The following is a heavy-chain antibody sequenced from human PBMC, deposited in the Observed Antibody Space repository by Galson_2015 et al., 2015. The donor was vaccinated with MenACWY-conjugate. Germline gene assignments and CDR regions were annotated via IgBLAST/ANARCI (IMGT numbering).Heavy chain of an antibody. D-gene: IGHD3-16*01. Sequence: SVKVSCKASGYTFTSYAMHWVRQAPGQRLEWMGWINAGNGNTKYSQKFQGRVTTTRDTSASTAYMELSSLRSEDTAVYYCARDLIMITFGGVPIGRNDAFDIWGQGTMVTVSS. CDR3: ARDLIMITFGGVPIGRNDAFDI. J-gene: IGHJ3*02. CDR1: GYTFTSYA. V-gene: IGHV1-3*01. CDR2: INAGNGNT.